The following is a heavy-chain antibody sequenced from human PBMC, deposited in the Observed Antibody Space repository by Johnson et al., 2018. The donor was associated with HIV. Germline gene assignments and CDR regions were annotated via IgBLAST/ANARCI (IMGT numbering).Heavy chain of an antibody. CDR3: ARDGTFGYSDYVGRAFDI. J-gene: IGHJ3*02. V-gene: IGHV3-30*02. CDR1: GFTFSSYG. D-gene: IGHD4-11*01. CDR2: IRFDGSNK. Sequence: QVQLVESGGGVVQPGGSLRLSCAASGFTFSSYGMHWVRQAPGKGLEWVAFIRFDGSNKYYADSVKGRFTISRDNSKNTLYLQMNSLRAEDTAVYYCARDGTFGYSDYVGRAFDIWGQGTMVTVSS.